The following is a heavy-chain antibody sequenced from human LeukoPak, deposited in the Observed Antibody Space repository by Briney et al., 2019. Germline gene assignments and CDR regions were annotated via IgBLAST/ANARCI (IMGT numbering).Heavy chain of an antibody. J-gene: IGHJ6*02. CDR2: IYPGDSDT. D-gene: IGHD3-22*01. V-gene: IGHV5-51*01. Sequence: GESLKISCKGSGYSFTSYWIGWVRQMPGKGLEWMGIIYPGDSDTRYSPSFQGQVTISADKSISTAYLQWSSLKASGTAVYYCARLRYYYDSSGRTENYYYYGMDVWGQGTTVTVSS. CDR3: ARLRYYYDSSGRTENYYYYGMDV. CDR1: GYSFTSYW.